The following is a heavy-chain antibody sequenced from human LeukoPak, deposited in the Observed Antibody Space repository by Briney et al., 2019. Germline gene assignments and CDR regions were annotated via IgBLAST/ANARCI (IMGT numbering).Heavy chain of an antibody. Sequence: AGGSLRLSCVSSGLSFSNYAMSWVRQAPGKGLEMVSSSSGSGGNTHYADSVKVRFTVTRDKTRTTLYLQMNRRRAADTAVYYCAKSAYSDASGYYREYSFDYWGQGTLVTVSS. J-gene: IGHJ4*02. V-gene: IGHV3-23*01. CDR3: AKSAYSDASGYYREYSFDY. CDR1: GLSFSNYA. D-gene: IGHD3-22*01. CDR2: SSGSGGNT.